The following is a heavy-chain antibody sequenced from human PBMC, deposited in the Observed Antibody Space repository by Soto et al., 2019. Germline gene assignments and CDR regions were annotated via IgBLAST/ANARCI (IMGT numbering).Heavy chain of an antibody. CDR3: VRVLKSIGWDNDVFDI. Sequence: PGGSLRLSCAASGFSLSVYWMHWVRQAPGKGLAWVSRIDTYGSATKYADSVEGRFSISKDNAENTLYLQMNNLRAVDTAVYYCVRVLKSIGWDNDVFDIWGQGTMVTVSS. D-gene: IGHD6-19*01. CDR1: GFSLSVYW. J-gene: IGHJ3*02. CDR2: IDTYGSAT. V-gene: IGHV3-74*01.